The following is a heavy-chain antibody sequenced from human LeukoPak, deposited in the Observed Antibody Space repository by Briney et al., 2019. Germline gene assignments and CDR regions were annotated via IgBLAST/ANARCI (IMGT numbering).Heavy chain of an antibody. J-gene: IGHJ4*02. V-gene: IGHV3-9*03. CDR3: AKDSSSWYGPFDY. D-gene: IGHD6-13*01. CDR1: GFTFDDYA. CDR2: ISWNSGSI. Sequence: GGSLRLSCAASGFTFDDYAMHWVRQAPGKGLEWVSGISWNSGSIGYADSVKGRFTISRGNAKNSLYLQMNSLRAEDMALYYCAKDSSSWYGPFDYWGQGTLVTVSS.